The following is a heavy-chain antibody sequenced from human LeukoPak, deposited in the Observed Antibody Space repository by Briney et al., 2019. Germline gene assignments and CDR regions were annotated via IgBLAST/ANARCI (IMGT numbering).Heavy chain of an antibody. CDR2: IYYSGST. V-gene: IGHV4-39*01. J-gene: IGHJ4*02. Sequence: KTSETLSLTCTVSGGSISSSSYYWGWIRQPPGKGLEWIGSIYYSGSTYYNPSLKSRVTISVDTSKNQFSLKLSSVTAADTAVYYCARHGRDGDYAAYWGQGTLVTVSS. D-gene: IGHD4-17*01. CDR1: GGSISSSSYY. CDR3: ARHGRDGDYAAY.